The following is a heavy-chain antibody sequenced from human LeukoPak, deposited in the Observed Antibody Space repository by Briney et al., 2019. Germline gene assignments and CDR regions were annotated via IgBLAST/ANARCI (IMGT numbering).Heavy chain of an antibody. D-gene: IGHD6-19*01. Sequence: GGSLRLSCAASGFTFSSYSMNWVRQAPGKGLEWVSSISSSSSYVYYADSVKGRFTISRDNAKNSLYLQMNSLRAEDTAVYYCARSAGSGWYRAPYYYYGMDVWGQGTTVTVSS. J-gene: IGHJ6*02. CDR3: ARSAGSGWYRAPYYYYGMDV. CDR2: ISSSSSYV. V-gene: IGHV3-21*01. CDR1: GFTFSSYS.